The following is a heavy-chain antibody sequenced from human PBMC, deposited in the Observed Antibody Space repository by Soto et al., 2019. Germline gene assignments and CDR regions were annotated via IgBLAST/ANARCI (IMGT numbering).Heavy chain of an antibody. Sequence: QLHLVQSGAVVKKPGASVTVSCSASGYPVTAYYMHWVRQAPGRGLEWMGGINPATGAAKYTRPFQGRVTMTRDTSTSTVFMELSGLTSEDTAVFYCARGGGVGVAGSAAFDMWGQGTLVTVSS. CDR3: ARGGGVGVAGSAAFDM. J-gene: IGHJ3*02. CDR1: GYPVTAYY. CDR2: INPATGAA. V-gene: IGHV1-2*02. D-gene: IGHD3-3*01.